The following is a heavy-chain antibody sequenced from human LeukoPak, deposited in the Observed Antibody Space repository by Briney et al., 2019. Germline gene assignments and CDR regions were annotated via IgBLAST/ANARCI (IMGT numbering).Heavy chain of an antibody. CDR2: IWYDGSNK. V-gene: IGHV3-33*06. D-gene: IGHD3-22*01. J-gene: IGHJ2*01. CDR3: AKDLGTYYDSSGIAFDL. CDR1: GFTFSSYA. Sequence: PGGSLRLSCAASGFTFSSYAMSWVRQAPGKGLEWVAVIWYDGSNKYYADSVKGRFTISSDNSKNTMYLQMNSLRAEDTAVYYCAKDLGTYYDSSGIAFDLWGRGTLVTVSS.